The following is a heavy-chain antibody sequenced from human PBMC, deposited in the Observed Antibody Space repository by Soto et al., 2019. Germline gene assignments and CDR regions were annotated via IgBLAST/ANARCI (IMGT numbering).Heavy chain of an antibody. Sequence: QITLKESGPTLVKPTQTLTLTCTFSGFSLSTSGVGMGWIRHPPGKALEWLALLYWDDDKRYSPSLKSRLTITKDTPKNQVVLTMTSMDPVDTATYYCAHRFTIYGDPYYKDVWGKGTTVTVSS. J-gene: IGHJ6*03. CDR1: GFSLSTSGVG. CDR2: LYWDDDK. D-gene: IGHD4-17*01. V-gene: IGHV2-5*02. CDR3: AHRFTIYGDPYYKDV.